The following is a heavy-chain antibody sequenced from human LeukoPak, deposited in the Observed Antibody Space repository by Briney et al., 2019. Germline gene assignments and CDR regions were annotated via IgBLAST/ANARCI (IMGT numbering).Heavy chain of an antibody. CDR2: IYYSGTT. CDR3: ARGGEYSGSYTGGWFDP. Sequence: PSETLSLTCSVSGVPISHTNFYWGWIRQSPGRGLEWIGGIYYSGTTHFNPSLKSRVTISVDRSKNQFSLKLSSVTAADTAVYYCARGGEYSGSYTGGWFDPWGQGTLVTVSS. CDR1: GVPISHTNFY. D-gene: IGHD1-26*01. V-gene: IGHV4-39*07. J-gene: IGHJ5*02.